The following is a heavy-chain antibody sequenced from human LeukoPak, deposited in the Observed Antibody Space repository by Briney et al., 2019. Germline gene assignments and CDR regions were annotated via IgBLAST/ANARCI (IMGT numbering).Heavy chain of an antibody. J-gene: IGHJ4*02. D-gene: IGHD6-19*01. V-gene: IGHV1-18*04. CDR3: ARRDSGWDFDY. CDR1: GYTFNTYY. CDR2: ISAYNGDT. Sequence: ASVKVSCKASGYTFNTYYIHWVRQAPGQGLEWMGWISAYNGDTKNAQKVQGRVTMSTDTSTSTAYMELRSRRSDDTAVYYCARRDSGWDFDYWGQGTLVTVSS.